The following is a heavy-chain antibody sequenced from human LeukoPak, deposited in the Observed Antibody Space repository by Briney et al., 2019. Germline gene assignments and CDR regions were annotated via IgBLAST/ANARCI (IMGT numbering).Heavy chain of an antibody. CDR2: ISGSGGST. V-gene: IGHV3-23*01. J-gene: IGHJ4*02. Sequence: GGSLRLSCTASGFTFSSYAMSWVGQAPGKGLEWVSTISGSGGSTYYADSVKGRFTISRDNSKNTLYLQMNSLRAEDTAVYYCAKDQGYDSSGYWGQGTLVTVSS. CDR3: AKDQGYDSSGY. D-gene: IGHD3-22*01. CDR1: GFTFSSYA.